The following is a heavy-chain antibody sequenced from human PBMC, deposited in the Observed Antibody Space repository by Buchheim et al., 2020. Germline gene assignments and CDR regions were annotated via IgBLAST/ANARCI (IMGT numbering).Heavy chain of an antibody. D-gene: IGHD1-26*01. CDR3: AREYSGSYLLDY. V-gene: IGHV3-30-3*01. Sequence: VQLVESGGGLVQPGRSLRLSCAASGFTFSSYAMHWVRQAPGKGLEWVAVISYDGSNKYYADSVKGRFTISRDNSKNTLYLQMNSLRAEDTAVYYCAREYSGSYLLDYWGQGTL. CDR1: GFTFSSYA. CDR2: ISYDGSNK. J-gene: IGHJ4*02.